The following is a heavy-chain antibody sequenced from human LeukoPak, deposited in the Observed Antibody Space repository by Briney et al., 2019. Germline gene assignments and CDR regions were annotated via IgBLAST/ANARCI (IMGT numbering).Heavy chain of an antibody. V-gene: IGHV5-51*01. D-gene: IGHD6-13*01. Sequence: TGESLKISCKGSGYSFTSYWIAWVRQMPGKGLEWMGIIYPGDSDTRYSPSFQGQVTISADRSISTAYLQWSSLKASDTAMYYCARLRGNLAAASLDYWGQGTLVTVSS. CDR1: GYSFTSYW. CDR3: ARLRGNLAAASLDY. J-gene: IGHJ4*02. CDR2: IYPGDSDT.